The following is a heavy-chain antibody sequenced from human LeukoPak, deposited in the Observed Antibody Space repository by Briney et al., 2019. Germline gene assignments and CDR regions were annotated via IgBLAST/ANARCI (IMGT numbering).Heavy chain of an antibody. CDR3: AKAEGSGWYYYHYGMDV. V-gene: IGHV3-23*01. J-gene: IGHJ6*02. D-gene: IGHD6-19*01. Sequence: GGSLRLSCAASGFTFSSYAMSWVRQAPGKGLEWVSAISGSGGSTYYADSVKGRFTISRDNSKNTLYLQMNSLRAEDTAVYYCAKAEGSGWYYYHYGMDVWGQGTTVTVSS. CDR2: ISGSGGST. CDR1: GFTFSSYA.